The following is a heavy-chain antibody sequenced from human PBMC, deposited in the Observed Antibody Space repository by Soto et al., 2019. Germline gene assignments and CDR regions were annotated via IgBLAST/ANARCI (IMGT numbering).Heavy chain of an antibody. CDR2: IIPVLGRA. V-gene: IGHV1-69*01. CDR3: ARGPWTQEGPKYYFDF. D-gene: IGHD5-18*01. Sequence: QVQLVQSGAEVKKPGSSVKVSCKASGGTFDTFAFSWVRQALGQGLEWLGGIIPVLGRANYAQRFQDRVSASADGSTSTAFMELSSLNSDDTAVYYCARGPWTQEGPKYYFDFWGQGTLVTVSS. J-gene: IGHJ4*02. CDR1: GGTFDTFA.